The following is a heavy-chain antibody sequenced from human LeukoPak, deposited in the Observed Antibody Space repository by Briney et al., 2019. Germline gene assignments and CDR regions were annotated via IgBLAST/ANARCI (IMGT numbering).Heavy chain of an antibody. CDR2: IRYDGSNK. D-gene: IGHD3-9*01. CDR1: GFTFSSYG. V-gene: IGHV3-30*02. J-gene: IGHJ4*02. Sequence: PGGSLRLSCAASGFTFSSYGMHWVRQAPGKGLEWVAFIRYDGSNKYYADSVKGRFTISRDNSKNTLYLQMNSLRAEDTAVYYCAKSASGSSYFAPIEPPFDYWGQGTLVTVSS. CDR3: AKSASGSSYFAPIEPPFDY.